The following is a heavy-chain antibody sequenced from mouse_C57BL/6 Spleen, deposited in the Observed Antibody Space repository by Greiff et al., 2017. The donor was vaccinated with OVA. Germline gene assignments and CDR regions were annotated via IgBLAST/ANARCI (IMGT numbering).Heavy chain of an antibody. V-gene: IGHV1-52*01. CDR2: IDPSDSET. CDR1: GYTFTSYW. CDR3: ARGAVVEDYFDY. Sequence: QVHVKQPGAELVRPGSSVKLSCKASGYTFTSYWMHWVKQRPIQGLEWIGNIDPSDSETHYNQKFKDKATLTVDKSSSTAYMQLSSLTSEDSAVYYCARGAVVEDYFDYWGQGTTLTVSS. D-gene: IGHD1-1*01. J-gene: IGHJ2*01.